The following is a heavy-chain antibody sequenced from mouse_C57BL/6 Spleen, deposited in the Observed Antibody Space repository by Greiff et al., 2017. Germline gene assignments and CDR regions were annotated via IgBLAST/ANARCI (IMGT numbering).Heavy chain of an antibody. CDR1: GFTFSDYG. CDR2: ISSGSSTI. J-gene: IGHJ2*01. CDR3: ARKSGLLRYYFDY. Sequence: EVMLVESGGGLVKPGGSLKLSCAASGFTFSDYGMHWVRQAPETGLEWVAYISSGSSTIYYADTVKGRFTISRDNAKNTLFLQMTSLRSEDTAMYYCARKSGLLRYYFDYWGQGTTLTVSS. D-gene: IGHD1-1*01. V-gene: IGHV5-17*01.